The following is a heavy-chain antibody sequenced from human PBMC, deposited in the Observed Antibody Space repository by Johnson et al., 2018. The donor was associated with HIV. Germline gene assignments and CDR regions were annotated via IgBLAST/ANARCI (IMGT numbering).Heavy chain of an antibody. V-gene: IGHV3-30*19. Sequence: QVQLVESGGGVVQPGRSLRLSCAASGFTFSSYGMHWVRQAPGKGLEWVAVISYDGSNKYYADSVKGRFSLSRDNSKNTVYLQMNSLRAEDTAVYYCARDRQSGGGDADAFDIWGQGTLVSVSS. D-gene: IGHD3-16*01. J-gene: IGHJ3*02. CDR3: ARDRQSGGGDADAFDI. CDR1: GFTFSSYG. CDR2: ISYDGSNK.